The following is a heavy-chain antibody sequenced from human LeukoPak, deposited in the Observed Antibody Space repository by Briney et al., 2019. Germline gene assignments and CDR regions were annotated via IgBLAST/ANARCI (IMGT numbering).Heavy chain of an antibody. V-gene: IGHV1-69*13. CDR2: IIPIFGTA. CDR1: GGTFSSYA. J-gene: IGHJ6*03. Sequence: SVKVSCKASGGTFSSYAISWVRQAPGQGLEWMGEIIPIFGTANYAQKFQGRITITADESTSTAYMELSNLRSEDTAVYYCARGRCSGGSCYIYYYTDVWGKGTTVTVSS. D-gene: IGHD2-15*01. CDR3: ARGRCSGGSCYIYYYTDV.